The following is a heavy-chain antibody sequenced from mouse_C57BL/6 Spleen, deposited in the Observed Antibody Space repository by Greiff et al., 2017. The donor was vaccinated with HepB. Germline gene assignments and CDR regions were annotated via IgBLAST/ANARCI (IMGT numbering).Heavy chain of an antibody. J-gene: IGHJ3*01. CDR1: GFTFSDYG. CDR2: ISSGSSTI. CDR3: ARQDYYGTKPSWFAY. D-gene: IGHD1-1*01. V-gene: IGHV5-17*01. Sequence: EVKLEESGGGLVKPGGSLKLSCAASGFTFSDYGMHWVRQAPEKGLEWVAYISSGSSTIYYADTVKGRFTISRDNAKNTLFLQMTSLRSEDTAMYYCARQDYYGTKPSWFAYWGQGTLVTVSA.